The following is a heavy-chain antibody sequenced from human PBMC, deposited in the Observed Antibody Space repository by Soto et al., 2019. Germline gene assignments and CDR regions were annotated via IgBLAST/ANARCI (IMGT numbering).Heavy chain of an antibody. CDR2: LYWDDDK. CDR1: AFSLSTGGVG. D-gene: IGHD2-21*02. Sequence: QITLKESGPTLVKPTQTLTLTCTFSAFSLSTGGVGVGWIRQHPGKALEWLALLYWDDDKRFSPSLRRRLTITKDTSKNQVVLTMTNMDPVDTATYYCIQSRCGGDCLQSYASYYYYGMDVWGQGTTVTVSS. V-gene: IGHV2-5*02. CDR3: IQSRCGGDCLQSYASYYYYGMDV. J-gene: IGHJ6*02.